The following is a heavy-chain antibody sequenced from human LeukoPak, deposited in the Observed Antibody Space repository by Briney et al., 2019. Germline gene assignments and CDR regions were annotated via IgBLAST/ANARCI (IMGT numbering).Heavy chain of an antibody. CDR2: ISSSSSYI. CDR3: AYREMAKDY. D-gene: IGHD5-24*01. Sequence: GGSLRLSCAASGFTFSSYSMNWVRRAPGKGLEWVSSISSSSSYIYYADSVKGRFTISRDNAKNSLYLQMNSLRAEDTAVYYCAYREMAKDYWGQGTLVTVSS. CDR1: GFTFSSYS. V-gene: IGHV3-21*01. J-gene: IGHJ4*02.